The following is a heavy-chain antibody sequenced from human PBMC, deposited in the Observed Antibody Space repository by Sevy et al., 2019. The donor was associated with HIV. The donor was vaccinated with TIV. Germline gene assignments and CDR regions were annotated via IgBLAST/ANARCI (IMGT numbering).Heavy chain of an antibody. J-gene: IGHJ3*02. Sequence: GGSLRLSCAASGFTFDDYGMSWVRQAPGKGLEWVSGINWNGGSTGYTDSVKGRFTISRDNAKNSLYLQMNSLRAEDTALYYCARDRTSYGGNPEGAFAIWGQGTMVTVSS. V-gene: IGHV3-20*04. CDR3: ARDRTSYGGNPEGAFAI. CDR2: INWNGGST. D-gene: IGHD4-17*01. CDR1: GFTFDDYG.